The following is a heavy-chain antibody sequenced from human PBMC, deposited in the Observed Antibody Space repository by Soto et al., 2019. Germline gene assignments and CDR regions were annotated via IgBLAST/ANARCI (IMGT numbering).Heavy chain of an antibody. CDR1: GFTFSDNA. V-gene: IGHV3-23*01. CDR3: AKSLSTAVNYGLDV. CDR2: ISDDGDST. J-gene: IGHJ6*02. Sequence: EVQLLESGGGLVQPGGSLRLSCGASGFTFSDNAMTWVRQAPGKGLEWVSSISDDGDSTYDADSVKGRFTISRDNSKNTLFLQMSSLGAEDPAVYYCAKSLSTAVNYGLDVWGQGTSVTVSS. D-gene: IGHD2-2*01.